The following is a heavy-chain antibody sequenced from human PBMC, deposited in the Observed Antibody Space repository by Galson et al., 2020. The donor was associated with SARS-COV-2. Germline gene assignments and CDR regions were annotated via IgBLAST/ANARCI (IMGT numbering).Heavy chain of an antibody. CDR1: GFVFYSYA. J-gene: IGHJ6*02. V-gene: IGHV3-7*05. CDR3: ARALGRGYYGLDV. CDR2: ITQDGSDK. Sequence: GESLKISCVASGFVFYSYAMAWVRQAPGKGLEWVASITQDGSDKSYVDSLKGRFTISRDNAKNSLFVQLSSLRAEDTAVYYCARALGRGYYGLDVWGQGTTVTVSS. D-gene: IGHD3-22*01.